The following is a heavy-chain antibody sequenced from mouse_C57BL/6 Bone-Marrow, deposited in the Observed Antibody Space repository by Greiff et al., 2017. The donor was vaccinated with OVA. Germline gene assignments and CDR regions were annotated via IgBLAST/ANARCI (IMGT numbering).Heavy chain of an antibody. CDR3: TRYSNYLYAMDY. D-gene: IGHD2-5*01. CDR2: IYPGDGDT. Sequence: QVQLQQSGPELVKPGASVKISCKASGYAFSSSWMNWVKQRPGKGLEWIGRIYPGDGDTNYNGKFKGKATLTADKSSSTAYMQLSSLTNEDSAVYYCTRYSNYLYAMDYWGQGTSVTVSS. J-gene: IGHJ4*01. CDR1: GYAFSSSW. V-gene: IGHV1-82*01.